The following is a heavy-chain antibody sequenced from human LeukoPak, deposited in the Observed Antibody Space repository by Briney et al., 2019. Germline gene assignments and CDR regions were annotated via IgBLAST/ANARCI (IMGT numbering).Heavy chain of an antibody. CDR3: ATKYYYYDSSGYYPYYYYGMDV. J-gene: IGHJ6*02. CDR1: GGTFSSYA. Sequence: SVKVSCKASGGTFSSYAISWVRQAPGQGLEWMGGIIPIFGTANYAQKFQDRVTITADESTSTAYMELSSLRSEDTAVYYCATKYYYYDSSGYYPYYYYGMDVWGQGTTVTVSS. D-gene: IGHD3-22*01. CDR2: IIPIFGTA. V-gene: IGHV1-69*13.